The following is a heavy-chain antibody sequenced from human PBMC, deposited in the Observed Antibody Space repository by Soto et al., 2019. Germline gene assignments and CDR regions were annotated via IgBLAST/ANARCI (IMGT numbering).Heavy chain of an antibody. CDR3: AKGGRTWDGFDY. Sequence: EVQLLESGGGLAQPGGSLRLSCAGSGFTFSTYGMSWVRQAPGKGLEWVSGISDNGVITNYAGSVKGRFTISKDSSKSTVYLQMNSLRAEDTAVYFCAKGGRTWDGFDYWGQGTLVTVSS. V-gene: IGHV3-23*01. J-gene: IGHJ4*02. D-gene: IGHD1-26*01. CDR1: GFTFSTYG. CDR2: ISDNGVIT.